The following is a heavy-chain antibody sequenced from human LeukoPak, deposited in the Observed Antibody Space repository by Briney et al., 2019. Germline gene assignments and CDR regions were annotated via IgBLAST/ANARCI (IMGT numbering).Heavy chain of an antibody. V-gene: IGHV3-23*01. Sequence: GGSLRLSCAASGFTFSSYWMSWVRQAPGKGLEWVSAITGSGGSTYYADSVKGRFTISRDNSKNTLFLQMNSLRAEDTAVFYCAKESGMYYYDTEYYFDYWGQGTLVTVSS. CDR2: ITGSGGST. CDR1: GFTFSSYW. CDR3: AKESGMYYYDTEYYFDY. D-gene: IGHD3-22*01. J-gene: IGHJ4*02.